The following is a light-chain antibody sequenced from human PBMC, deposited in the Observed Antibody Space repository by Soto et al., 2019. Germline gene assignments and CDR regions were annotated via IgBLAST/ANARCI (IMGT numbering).Light chain of an antibody. CDR3: QQYGSSFT. CDR1: QSVSSNY. V-gene: IGKV3-20*01. CDR2: AAS. J-gene: IGKJ3*01. Sequence: EIVLTQSPGTLSLSPGERATLSCRASQSVSSNYLAWYRQKPGQAPRLLIYAASSRATGTPDRFSGSGSGTDFPLTISRLEPEYFAVYYCQQYGSSFTFGPGTKVDIK.